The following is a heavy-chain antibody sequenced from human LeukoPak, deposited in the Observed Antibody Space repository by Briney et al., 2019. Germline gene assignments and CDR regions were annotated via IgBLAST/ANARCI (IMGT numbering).Heavy chain of an antibody. CDR3: ARGSGSYPTNFDY. J-gene: IGHJ4*02. CDR1: GGTFSSYA. D-gene: IGHD1-26*01. V-gene: IGHV1-69*05. Sequence: ASVKVSCKASGGTFSSYAISWVRQAPGQGLEWMGRITPIFGTANYAQKFQGRVTITTDESTSTAYMELSSLRSEDTAVYYCARGSGSYPTNFDYWGQGTLVTVSS. CDR2: ITPIFGTA.